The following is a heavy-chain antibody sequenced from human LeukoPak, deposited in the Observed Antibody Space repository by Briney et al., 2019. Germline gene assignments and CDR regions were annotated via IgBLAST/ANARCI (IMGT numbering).Heavy chain of an antibody. V-gene: IGHV3-48*01. J-gene: IGHJ3*02. D-gene: IGHD4-17*01. CDR3: ARDPAGGDYVDAFDI. CDR2: ISSSSSTI. CDR1: GFTFSSYS. Sequence: GGSLRLSCAAFGFTFSSYSMNWVRQAPGKGLEWVSYISSSSSTIYYADSVKGRFTISRDNAKNSLYLQMNSLRAEDTAVYYCARDPAGGDYVDAFDIWGRGTMVTVSS.